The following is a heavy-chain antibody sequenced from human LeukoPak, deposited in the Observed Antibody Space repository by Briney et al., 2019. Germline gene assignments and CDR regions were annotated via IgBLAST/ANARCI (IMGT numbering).Heavy chain of an antibody. D-gene: IGHD2/OR15-2a*01. J-gene: IGHJ4*02. CDR1: GGSISSSSYY. CDR3: ARVVALLFDY. Sequence: SETLSLTCTVSGGSISSSSYYWSWIRQPPGKGLEWIGYIYYSGSTNYNPSLKSRATISVDTSKNQFSLKLSSVTAADTAVYYCARVVALLFDYWGQGTLVTVSS. V-gene: IGHV4-61*05. CDR2: IYYSGST.